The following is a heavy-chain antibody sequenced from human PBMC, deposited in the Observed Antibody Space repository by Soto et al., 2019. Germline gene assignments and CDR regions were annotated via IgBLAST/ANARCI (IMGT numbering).Heavy chain of an antibody. CDR3: AKDRASGWYSAFDY. J-gene: IGHJ4*02. D-gene: IGHD6-19*01. CDR2: ITPRADST. Sequence: EVQLLESGGGLVQPGGSLRLSCTTSGFSFSNYAMSWVRQAPGKGLEWVSAITPRADSTYSADSVKGRFTISRDNSQSTLYLQMTGLRAEDTAVYFCAKDRASGWYSAFDYWGQGALVTVSS. V-gene: IGHV3-23*01. CDR1: GFSFSNYA.